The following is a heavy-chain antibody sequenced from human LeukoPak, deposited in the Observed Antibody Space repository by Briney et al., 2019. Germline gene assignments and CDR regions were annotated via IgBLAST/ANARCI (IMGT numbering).Heavy chain of an antibody. J-gene: IGHJ4*02. Sequence: PGGSLRLSCAASGXTFSSYEMNWVRQAPGKGLEWVSYVSSSGSTINYADSVKGRFTISRDNAKNALYLQMNSLRAEDTAVYYCATDYYDSSGLIYFDYWGQGSLVTVSS. CDR1: GXTFSSYE. V-gene: IGHV3-48*03. CDR2: VSSSGSTI. D-gene: IGHD3-22*01. CDR3: ATDYYDSSGLIYFDY.